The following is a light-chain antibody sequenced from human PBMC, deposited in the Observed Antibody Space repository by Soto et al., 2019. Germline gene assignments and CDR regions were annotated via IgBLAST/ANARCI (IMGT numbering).Light chain of an antibody. Sequence: DIQMTQSPSSLSASVGDTVTITCRASQGIIDYLAWYQQRPGKAPNLLIYAASTLQIGGPSRFSGSGAGTDFTLTISSLQPEDAATYYCQKYDSAPQTFGPGTKVEIK. CDR3: QKYDSAPQT. J-gene: IGKJ1*01. V-gene: IGKV1-27*01. CDR2: AAS. CDR1: QGIIDY.